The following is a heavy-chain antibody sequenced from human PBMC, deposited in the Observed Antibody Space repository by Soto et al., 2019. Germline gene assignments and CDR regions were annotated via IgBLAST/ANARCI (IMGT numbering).Heavy chain of an antibody. Sequence: QVQLVQSGAEVKKPGSSVKVSCKDSGGTLSSYTFSWVRQDPGQGLEWMGRVIPNLGVTNYAKKFQGRFTIVVDTSTSTAYMELNSLRYEDTAVYYFARDKGYCSDTSCPDFDYWGQGTLVTVSS. CDR3: ARDKGYCSDTSCPDFDY. CDR1: GGTLSSYT. J-gene: IGHJ4*02. D-gene: IGHD2-15*01. V-gene: IGHV1-69*08. CDR2: VIPNLGVT.